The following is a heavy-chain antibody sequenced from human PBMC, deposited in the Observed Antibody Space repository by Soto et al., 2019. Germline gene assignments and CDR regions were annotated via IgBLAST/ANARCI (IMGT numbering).Heavy chain of an antibody. Sequence: QVQLVESGGGVVQPGRSLRLSCAASGFTFSSYGMHWVRQAPGEGLEWVAVISYDGSNKYYADSVKGRFTISRDNSKNTLYLQMNSLRAEDTAVYYCAKDVGTVLRFLEWLNYYYGMDVWGQGTTVTVSS. CDR1: GFTFSSYG. V-gene: IGHV3-30*18. D-gene: IGHD3-3*01. J-gene: IGHJ6*02. CDR2: ISYDGSNK. CDR3: AKDVGTVLRFLEWLNYYYGMDV.